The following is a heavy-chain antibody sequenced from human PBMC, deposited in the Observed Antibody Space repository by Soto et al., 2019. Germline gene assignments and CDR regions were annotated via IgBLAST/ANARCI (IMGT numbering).Heavy chain of an antibody. CDR1: GGSISSSNW. CDR3: ASLPRDTMIVVVVDY. D-gene: IGHD3-22*01. CDR2: IYHRGST. J-gene: IGHJ4*02. V-gene: IGHV4-4*02. Sequence: SETLSLTCAVSGGSISSSNWWSWVRQPPGKGLEWIGEIYHRGSTNYNPSLKSRVTISVDKSKNQFSLKLSSVTAADTAVYYCASLPRDTMIVVVVDYWGQGTLVTVSS.